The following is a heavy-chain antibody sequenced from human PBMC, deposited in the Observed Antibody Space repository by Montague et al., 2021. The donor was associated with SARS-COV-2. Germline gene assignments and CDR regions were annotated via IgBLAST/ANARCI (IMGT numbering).Heavy chain of an antibody. V-gene: IGHV3-21*01. CDR2: TSSSSSYI. Sequence: SLRLSCAASGFTFSSYSMNWVRQAPGKGLEWVSSTSSSSSYIYYADSXXGRFTISRDNDKNSLYLQMNSLRAEDTAVYYCARDDYVWGSYRYSQYNWFDPWGQGTLVTVSS. CDR3: ARDDYVWGSYRYSQYNWFDP. D-gene: IGHD3-16*02. CDR1: GFTFSSYS. J-gene: IGHJ5*02.